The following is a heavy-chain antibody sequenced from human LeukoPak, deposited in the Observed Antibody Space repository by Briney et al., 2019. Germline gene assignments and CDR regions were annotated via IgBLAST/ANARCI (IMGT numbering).Heavy chain of an antibody. Sequence: GGSLRLSCAASGFTVSSNYMSWVRQAPGKGLEWVSVIYSGGSTYYADSVKGRFTISRDNSKNTLYLQMNSLRAENTAVYYCARDGVGILTGYPLYFDYWGQGTLVTVSS. D-gene: IGHD3-9*01. CDR3: ARDGVGILTGYPLYFDY. J-gene: IGHJ4*02. V-gene: IGHV3-53*01. CDR1: GFTVSSNY. CDR2: IYSGGST.